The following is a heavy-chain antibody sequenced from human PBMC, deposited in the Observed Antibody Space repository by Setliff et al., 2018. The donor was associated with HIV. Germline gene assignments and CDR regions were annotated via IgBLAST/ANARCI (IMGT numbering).Heavy chain of an antibody. D-gene: IGHD3-10*01. CDR1: RAPINSTSYY. CDR3: ARSIVPVAISYYYFEY. CDR2: IYRTGST. V-gene: IGHV4-39*01. J-gene: IGHJ4*02. Sequence: LSLTCTVSRAPINSTSYYWGWIRLPPGNGLEWSGSIYRTGSTYYKPSLKSRVTISDDTSKNQFPLMLSSVAAGDTAVYYCARSIVPVAISYYYFEYWGQGTLVTVSS.